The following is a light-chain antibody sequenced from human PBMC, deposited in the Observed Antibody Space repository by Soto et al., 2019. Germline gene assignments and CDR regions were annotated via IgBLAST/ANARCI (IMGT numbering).Light chain of an antibody. CDR2: AAS. Sequence: DIPMTQSPASLSASVGDRVTITCRASQTITHYLNWYQQKPGEAPKLLIYAASSLQSGVPSRFSGTESGADFSLTISGLQPEDVATYYCQQSYSSPLTFGGGTKVGIK. CDR1: QTITHY. V-gene: IGKV1-39*01. CDR3: QQSYSSPLT. J-gene: IGKJ4*01.